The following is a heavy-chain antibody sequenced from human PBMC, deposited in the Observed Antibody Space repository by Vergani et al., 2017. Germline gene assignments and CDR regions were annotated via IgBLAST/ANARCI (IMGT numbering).Heavy chain of an antibody. CDR3: AREGKLGGSSYYYGMDV. Sequence: QVQLQESGPGLVKPSETLSLTCTVSGYSISSGYYWGWIRQPPGKGLEWIGSIYHSGSTYYNPSLKSRVTISVDTSKNQFSLKLSSVTAADTAVYYCAREGKLGGSSYYYGMDVWGQGTTVTVSS. D-gene: IGHD3-10*01. CDR2: IYHSGST. CDR1: GYSISSGYY. V-gene: IGHV4-38-2*02. J-gene: IGHJ6*02.